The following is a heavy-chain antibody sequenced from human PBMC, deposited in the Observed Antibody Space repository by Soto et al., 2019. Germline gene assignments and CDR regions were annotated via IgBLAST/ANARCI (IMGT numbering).Heavy chain of an antibody. D-gene: IGHD3-22*01. J-gene: IGHJ4*02. CDR2: ISRSGRGSA. V-gene: IGHV3-23*01. CDR3: ARGRYLDSSDYWVANLPFDH. CDR1: GFTFNSYV. Sequence: PVGSLRLSCAASGFTFNSYVMTWVRQAPGEGLEWVSSISRSGRGSAYYADSVKGRFTISRDNSENTLFLQMNNLRDEDTALYYCARGRYLDSSDYWVANLPFDHWGLGTLVTVS.